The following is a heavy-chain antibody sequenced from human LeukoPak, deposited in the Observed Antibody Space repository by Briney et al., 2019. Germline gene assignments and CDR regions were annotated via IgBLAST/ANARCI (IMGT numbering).Heavy chain of an antibody. D-gene: IGHD3-9*01. CDR2: MNPSSGNT. CDR1: GYTFTSYD. CDR3: ARGRGDILTGYSLDFDY. J-gene: IGHJ4*02. Sequence: ASVKVSCKASGYTFTSYDINWVRQATGQGLEWMGWMNPSSGNTGYAQKFQGRVTMTRNTSISTAYMELSSLRSEDTAVYYRARGRGDILTGYSLDFDYWGQGTLVTVSS. V-gene: IGHV1-8*01.